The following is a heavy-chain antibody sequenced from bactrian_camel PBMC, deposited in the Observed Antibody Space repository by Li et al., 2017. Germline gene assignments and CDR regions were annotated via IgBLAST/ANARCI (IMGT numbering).Heavy chain of an antibody. D-gene: IGHD2*01. CDR3: AARVDRSGPWLPLVVQTYDT. J-gene: IGHJ4*01. Sequence: HVQLVESGGGSVSAGGSLRLSCTASRFTPSFSSVHWFRQAPGRKCELVSMISADGMTYYPDSVKGRFTISQDNAKNTAYLQMDSLKPEDTAMYYCAARVDRSGPWLPLVVQTYDTWGQGTQV. CDR1: RFTPSFSS. V-gene: IGHV3S63*01. CDR2: ISADGMT.